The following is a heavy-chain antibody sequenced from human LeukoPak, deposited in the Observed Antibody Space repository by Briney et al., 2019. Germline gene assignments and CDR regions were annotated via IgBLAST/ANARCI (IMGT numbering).Heavy chain of an antibody. CDR3: AREFDSSGLDY. V-gene: IGHV4-34*01. Sequence: SETLSLTCAVYGGSFSGYYWSWIRQPPGKGLEWIGEINHSGSTNYNPSLKSRVTISVDTSKNQFSLKLSSVTAADTAVYYCAREFDSSGLDYWGQGSLVTVSS. CDR1: GGSFSGYY. J-gene: IGHJ4*02. CDR2: INHSGST. D-gene: IGHD3-22*01.